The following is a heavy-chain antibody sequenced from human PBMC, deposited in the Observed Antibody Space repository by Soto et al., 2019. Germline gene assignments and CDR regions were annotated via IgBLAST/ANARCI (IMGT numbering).Heavy chain of an antibody. V-gene: IGHV1-69*12. Sequence: QVQLVQSGAEVKKPGSSVKVSCKASGGTFSSYAISWVRQAPGQGLEWMGGIIPIFGTANYAQKFQGRVTITADESTSTAYMELGSLRSEDTAVYYCARVVETSIAATGNWFDPWGQGTLVTVSS. CDR2: IIPIFGTA. CDR3: ARVVETSIAATGNWFDP. J-gene: IGHJ5*02. D-gene: IGHD6-6*01. CDR1: GGTFSSYA.